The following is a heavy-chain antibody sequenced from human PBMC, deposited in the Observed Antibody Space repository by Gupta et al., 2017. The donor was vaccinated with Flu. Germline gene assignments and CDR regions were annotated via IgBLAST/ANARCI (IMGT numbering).Heavy chain of an antibody. J-gene: IGHJ3*02. CDR3: AKTDWSYHGFDI. D-gene: IGHD1-7*01. V-gene: IGHV3-21*01. CDR1: GLTFSTYS. CDR2: ISSTNVAT. Sequence: EVQLVESGGGLVKPGGSLRLSCVASGLTFSTYSMTWVRQAPGKGLEWVSSISSTNVATYNTDSTQGRFTISRDDARNSLFLQMNSLRVEDTAVYYCAKTDWSYHGFDIWGQGTMVTVSS.